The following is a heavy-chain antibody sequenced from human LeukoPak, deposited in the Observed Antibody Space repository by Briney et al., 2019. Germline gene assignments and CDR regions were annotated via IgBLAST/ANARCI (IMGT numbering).Heavy chain of an antibody. CDR3: ARTSGAFTVTDAFDI. V-gene: IGHV6-1*01. CDR1: GDSVSSKSAA. CDR2: PYYRSKWYS. Sequence: SHTLSLTCAISGDSVSSKSAAWNWIRQSPSRGLEWLGRPYYRSKWYSDYAVSLKSRISINPDTSKNQFSLHLNSVTPEDTAVYHCARTSGAFTVTDAFDIWGQGTMVTVSS. J-gene: IGHJ3*02. D-gene: IGHD4-17*01.